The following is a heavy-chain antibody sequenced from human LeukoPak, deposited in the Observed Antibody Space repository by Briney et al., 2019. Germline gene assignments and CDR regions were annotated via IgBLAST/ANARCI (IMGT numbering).Heavy chain of an antibody. CDR1: GFTFSSYA. V-gene: IGHV3-23*01. J-gene: IGHJ3*02. D-gene: IGHD3-22*01. CDR3: AKDLYDSSGYYSGDAFDI. Sequence: GGSLRLSCAASGFTFSSYAMSWVRQAPGKGLEWVSAISGSGGSTYCADSVKGRFTISRDNSKNTLYLQMNSLRAEDTAVYYCAKDLYDSSGYYSGDAFDIWGQGTMVTVSS. CDR2: ISGSGGST.